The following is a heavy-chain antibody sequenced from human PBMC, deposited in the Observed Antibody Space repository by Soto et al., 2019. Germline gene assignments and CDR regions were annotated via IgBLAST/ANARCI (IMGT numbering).Heavy chain of an antibody. CDR3: ARLTTVTTGFDY. V-gene: IGHV4-39*01. CDR1: GGSISSSSYY. Sequence: SETMSLTCTVSGGSISSSSYYWGWIRQPPGKGLEWIGSIYYSGSTYYNPSLKSRVTISVDTSKNQFSLKLSSVTAADTAVYYCARLTTVTTGFDYWGQGTLVTVSS. J-gene: IGHJ4*02. D-gene: IGHD4-17*01. CDR2: IYYSGST.